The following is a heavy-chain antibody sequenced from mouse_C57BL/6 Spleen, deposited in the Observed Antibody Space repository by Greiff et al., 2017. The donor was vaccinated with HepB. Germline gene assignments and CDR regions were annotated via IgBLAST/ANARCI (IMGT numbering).Heavy chain of an antibody. J-gene: IGHJ3*01. CDR2: IDPENGDT. CDR3: TTGGLLRGFAY. CDR1: GFNIKDDY. Sequence: EVQLQQSGAELVRPGASVKLSCTASGFNIKDDYMHWVKQRPEQGLEWIGWIDPENGDTEYASKFQGKATITADTSSNTAYLQLSSLTSEDTAVYYCTTGGLLRGFAYWGQGTLVTVSA. V-gene: IGHV14-4*01. D-gene: IGHD2-3*01.